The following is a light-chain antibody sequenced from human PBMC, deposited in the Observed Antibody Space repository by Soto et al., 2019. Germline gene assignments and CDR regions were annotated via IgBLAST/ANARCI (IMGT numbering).Light chain of an antibody. CDR3: AAWDDSLSGPV. CDR1: RASIGSNT. J-gene: IGLJ3*02. V-gene: IGLV1-44*01. CDR2: NNN. Sequence: QLVLTQPPSASGTSGQRVTISCSGSRASIGSNTVTWYQHLPGAAPKLLVYNNNQRPSGVPDRFSGSKSDTSASLAISGLQFEDEAVYYCAAWDDSLSGPVFGGGTKLTVL.